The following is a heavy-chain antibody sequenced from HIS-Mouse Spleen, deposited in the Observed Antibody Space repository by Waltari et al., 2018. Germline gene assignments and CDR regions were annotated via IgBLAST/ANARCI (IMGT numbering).Heavy chain of an antibody. D-gene: IGHD1-7*01. CDR1: GGSIRRSRYY. J-gene: IGHJ3*02. CDR3: ASWNYAFDI. CDR2: IYYSGST. V-gene: IGHV4-39*07. Sequence: QLQLQESGPGLVKPSAPLSLTCTVSGGSIRRSRYYWGWIRQPPGKGLEWIGSIYYSGSTYYNPSLKSRVTISVDTSKNQFSLKLSSVTAADTAVYYCASWNYAFDIWGQGTMVTVSS.